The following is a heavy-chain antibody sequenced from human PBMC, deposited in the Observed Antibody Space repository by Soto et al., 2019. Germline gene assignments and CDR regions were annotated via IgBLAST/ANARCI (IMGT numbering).Heavy chain of an antibody. Sequence: QVQLVQSGAEVKKPGSSVKVSCKASGGTFSSYAISWVRQAPGQGLEWMGGIIPIFGTANYAQKFQGRVKITADESTSRAYIELSSLDSDDRAVYSCARDASGYRGYGHPGRLPYNWFDPWGQGTLVTVSS. J-gene: IGHJ5*02. V-gene: IGHV1-69*01. CDR3: ARDASGYRGYGHPGRLPYNWFDP. D-gene: IGHD5-12*01. CDR1: GGTFSSYA. CDR2: IIPIFGTA.